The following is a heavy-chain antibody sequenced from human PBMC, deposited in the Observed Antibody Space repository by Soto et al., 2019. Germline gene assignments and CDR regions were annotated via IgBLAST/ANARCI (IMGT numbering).Heavy chain of an antibody. V-gene: IGHV4-34*01. CDR2: INHIGST. J-gene: IGHJ4*02. Sequence: QVQLQQWGAGLLKPSETLSLTCAVYGGSFSGYYWSWIRQPPGKGLEWIGEINHIGSTNYNPSLKSRATISVDPSKNQFSLNLYTVPAADKAVYYCARGLRYSYGYVKAKVVTAGDYWGQGTLVTDYS. CDR1: GGSFSGYY. D-gene: IGHD5-18*01. CDR3: ARGLRYSYGYVKAKVVTAGDY.